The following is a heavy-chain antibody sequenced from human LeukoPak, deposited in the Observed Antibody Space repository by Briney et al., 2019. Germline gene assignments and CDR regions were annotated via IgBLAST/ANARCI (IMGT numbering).Heavy chain of an antibody. CDR1: GFTFSSYE. J-gene: IGHJ3*02. CDR3: ARANYDAFDI. CDR2: ISSSGSTI. Sequence: PGGSLRLSCAASGFTFSSYEMNWVRQAPGKGLEWVSYISSSGSTIYYADSVKGRFTISRDDAKNSLYLQMNSLRAEDTAAYYCARANYDAFDIWGQGTMVTVSS. V-gene: IGHV3-48*03. D-gene: IGHD5-24*01.